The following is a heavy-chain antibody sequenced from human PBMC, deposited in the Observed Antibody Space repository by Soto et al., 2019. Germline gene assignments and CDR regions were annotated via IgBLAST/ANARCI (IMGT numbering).Heavy chain of an antibody. D-gene: IGHD3-22*01. CDR3: ARVKTTDDSSGYYQPYDY. V-gene: IGHV1-69*01. CDR2: IIPIFGTA. Sequence: QVQLVQSGAEVKKPGSSVKVSCKASGGTFSSYAISWVRQAPGQGLEWMGGIIPIFGTANYAQKFQGRVRIPADEPTRTAYLELGSLRDEHTDGYECARVKTTDDSSGYYQPYDYWGQGTLVTVSS. J-gene: IGHJ4*02. CDR1: GGTFSSYA.